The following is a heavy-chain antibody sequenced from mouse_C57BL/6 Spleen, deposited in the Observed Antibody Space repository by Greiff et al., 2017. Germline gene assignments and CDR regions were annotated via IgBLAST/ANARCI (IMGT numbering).Heavy chain of an antibody. J-gene: IGHJ1*03. V-gene: IGHV2-2*01. D-gene: IGHD2-3*01. CDR2: IWGGGST. Sequence: VKLVESGPGLVQPSQSLSITCTVSGFSLTSYGVHWVRQSPGKGLEWLGVIWGGGSTDYNAAFISRLSISKDNSKSQVFFKMNSLQADDTAIYYCARDGYWYFDVWGTGTTVTVSS. CDR1: GFSLTSYG. CDR3: ARDGYWYFDV.